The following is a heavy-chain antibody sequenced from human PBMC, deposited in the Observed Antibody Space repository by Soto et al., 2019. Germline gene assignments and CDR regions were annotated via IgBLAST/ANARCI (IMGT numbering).Heavy chain of an antibody. CDR1: GGSISSGGYY. Sequence: SETLSLTCTVSGGSISSGGYYWSWIRQHPGKGLEWIGYIYYSGSTYYNPSLKSRVTISVDTSKNQFSLKLSSVTAADTAVYYCARWTLGYCSSTSCYRGSYYGMDVWGQGTTVTSP. CDR2: IYYSGST. D-gene: IGHD2-2*02. J-gene: IGHJ6*02. V-gene: IGHV4-31*03. CDR3: ARWTLGYCSSTSCYRGSYYGMDV.